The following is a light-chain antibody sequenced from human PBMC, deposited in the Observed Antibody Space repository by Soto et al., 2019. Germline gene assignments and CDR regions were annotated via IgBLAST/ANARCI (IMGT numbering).Light chain of an antibody. CDR2: DAS. CDR1: QSISSW. V-gene: IGKV1-5*01. Sequence: DIQMTQCPSTLSASVGDRVTITCRASQSISSWLAWYQQKPGKAPKLLIYDASSLESGVPSRFSGSGSGTEFTLTISSLQPDDFSTYYCQQYNSYWRTFGQGTKVDIK. CDR3: QQYNSYWRT. J-gene: IGKJ1*01.